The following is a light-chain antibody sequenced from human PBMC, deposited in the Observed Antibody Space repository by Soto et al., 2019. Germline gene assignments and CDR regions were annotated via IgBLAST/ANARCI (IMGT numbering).Light chain of an antibody. CDR1: QSISSRY. J-gene: IGKJ3*01. CDR2: GVS. Sequence: EMVLSHCRGTLSLSPVERASLSCRASQSISSRYLSWYQQKPGQAPRLLMYGVSSRATGTPDRFSGSGSGTDFTLTISRLEPEDFAVYYCQQYGSSHSFGPGTKVDIK. CDR3: QQYGSSHS. V-gene: IGKV3-20*01.